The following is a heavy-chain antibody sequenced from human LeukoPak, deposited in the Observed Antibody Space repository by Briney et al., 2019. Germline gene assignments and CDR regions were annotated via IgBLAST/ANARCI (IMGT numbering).Heavy chain of an antibody. Sequence: PSETLSLTCTVSGGPISSYYWSWIRQPPGKGLEWIGYIYYSGSTNYNPSLKSRVTISVDTSKNQFSLQLSSVTAADTAVYYCARVAYCSSTSCYPAYYYGMDVWGQGTTVTVSS. CDR2: IYYSGST. D-gene: IGHD2-2*01. V-gene: IGHV4-59*01. J-gene: IGHJ6*02. CDR3: ARVAYCSSTSCYPAYYYGMDV. CDR1: GGPISSYY.